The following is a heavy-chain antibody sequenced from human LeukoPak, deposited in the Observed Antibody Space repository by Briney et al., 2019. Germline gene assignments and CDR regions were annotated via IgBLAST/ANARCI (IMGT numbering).Heavy chain of an antibody. CDR2: IYSGGST. CDR1: GFTVSSNY. Sequence: GGSLRLSWAAAGFTVSSNYMSWVRQAPGKVMEWVSIIYSGGSTYYADCVKGRFTISRDISKNTLYLQINSLRAEDTAVYYCARDIGAVANGWGQGTLVTVSS. J-gene: IGHJ4*02. CDR3: ARDIGAVANG. V-gene: IGHV3-66*01. D-gene: IGHD6-19*01.